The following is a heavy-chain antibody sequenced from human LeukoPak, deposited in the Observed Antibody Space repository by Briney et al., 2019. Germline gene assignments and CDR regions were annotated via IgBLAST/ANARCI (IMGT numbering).Heavy chain of an antibody. D-gene: IGHD3-10*01. Sequence: SETLSLTCTVSGGSINSYYWSWIRQPAGKGLEWIGRIYTSGSTNYNPSLKSRVTMSVDTSKNQFSLKLSSVTAADTAVYYCARGFGSPYYYYMDVWGKGTTVTVSS. J-gene: IGHJ6*03. CDR1: GGSINSYY. V-gene: IGHV4-4*07. CDR2: IYTSGST. CDR3: ARGFGSPYYYYMDV.